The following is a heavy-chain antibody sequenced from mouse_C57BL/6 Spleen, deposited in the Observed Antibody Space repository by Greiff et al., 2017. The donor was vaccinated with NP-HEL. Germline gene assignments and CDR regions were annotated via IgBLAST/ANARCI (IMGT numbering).Heavy chain of an antibody. Sequence: EVQLQQSGPELVKPGASVKMSCKASGYTFTDYNMHWVKQSHGKSLEWIGYINPNNGGTSYNQKFKGKATLTVNKSSSTAYMELRSLTSEDSAVYYCARSRDYDGGAWFAYWGQGTLVTVSA. CDR3: ARSRDYDGGAWFAY. D-gene: IGHD2-4*01. V-gene: IGHV1-22*01. J-gene: IGHJ3*01. CDR2: INPNNGGT. CDR1: GYTFTDYN.